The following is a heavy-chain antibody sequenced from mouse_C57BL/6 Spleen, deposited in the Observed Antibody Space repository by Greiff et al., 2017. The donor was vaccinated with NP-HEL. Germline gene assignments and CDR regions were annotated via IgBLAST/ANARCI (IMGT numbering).Heavy chain of an antibody. V-gene: IGHV5-17*01. J-gene: IGHJ1*03. D-gene: IGHD1-1*01. CDR1: GFTFSDYG. CDR3: ARTPIYYYGSYWYFDV. Sequence: EVNVVESGGGLVKPGGSLKLSCAASGFTFSDYGMHWVRQAPEKGLEWVAYISSGSSTIYYADTVKGRFTISRDNAKNTLFLQMTSLRSEDTAMYYCARTPIYYYGSYWYFDVWGTGTTVTVSS. CDR2: ISSGSSTI.